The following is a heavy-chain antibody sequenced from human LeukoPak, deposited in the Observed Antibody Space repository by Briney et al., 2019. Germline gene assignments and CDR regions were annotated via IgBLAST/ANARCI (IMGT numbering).Heavy chain of an antibody. CDR1: GFTFSDYY. J-gene: IGHJ4*02. CDR2: IGPNGNDI. V-gene: IGHV3-11*04. CDR3: VKRARLADN. D-gene: IGHD6-6*01. Sequence: GGSLRLSCAASGFTFSDYYMNWIRQAPGKGLEWLSYIGPNGNDINYADSVRGRFTISRDNAKNSLFLQMNSLGADDTAVYYCVKRARLADNWGQGILVTVSS.